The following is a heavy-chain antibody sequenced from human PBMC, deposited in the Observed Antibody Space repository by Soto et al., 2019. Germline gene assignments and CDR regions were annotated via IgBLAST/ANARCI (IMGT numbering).Heavy chain of an antibody. J-gene: IGHJ1*01. CDR1: GFTFSSYS. CDR2: ISGSGSTT. D-gene: IGHD3-22*01. CDR3: AKEAHDSSGYYYPKYFQH. V-gene: IGHV3-23*01. Sequence: EVQLLESGGGLVQPGGSLRLSCAASGFTFSSYSMSWVRQAPGKGLEWVSVISGSGSTTYYADSVKGRFTISRDISRNTLFLQMNSLRADDTAVYYCAKEAHDSSGYYYPKYFQHWGQGTLVTVSS.